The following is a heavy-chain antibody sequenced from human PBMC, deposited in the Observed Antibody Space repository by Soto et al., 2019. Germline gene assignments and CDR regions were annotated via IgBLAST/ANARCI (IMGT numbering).Heavy chain of an antibody. CDR1: GGSISSSSYY. Sequence: PSETLCLTCTVSGGSISSSSYYWGWIRQPPGKGLEWIGSIYYSGSTYYNPSLKSRVTISVDTSKNQFSLKLSSVTAADTAVYYCARNGRGYSYGNYYYYGMDVWGQGTTVTVSS. CDR2: IYYSGST. CDR3: ARNGRGYSYGNYYYYGMDV. J-gene: IGHJ6*02. D-gene: IGHD5-18*01. V-gene: IGHV4-39*01.